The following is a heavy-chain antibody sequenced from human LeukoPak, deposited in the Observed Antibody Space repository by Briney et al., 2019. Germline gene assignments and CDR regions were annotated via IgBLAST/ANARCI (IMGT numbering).Heavy chain of an antibody. V-gene: IGHV4-39*01. CDR2: IFYSGKT. D-gene: IGHD2-2*03. CDR3: ARHGYCGSSNCYVVFDY. Sequence: SETLSLTCTVSGGSISSSSQYWGWIRQPPGKGLEWIGTIFYSGKTYYNPTLKSRVTISVDTSKNQFSLKLSSVTAADTAVYFCARHGYCGSSNCYVVFDYWGQGTLVTVSS. CDR1: GGSISSSSQY. J-gene: IGHJ4*02.